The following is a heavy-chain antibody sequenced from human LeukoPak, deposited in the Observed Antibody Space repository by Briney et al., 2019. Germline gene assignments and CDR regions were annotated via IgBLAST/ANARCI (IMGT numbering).Heavy chain of an antibody. V-gene: IGHV3-7*01. Sequence: GGSLRLSCAASGFTFSSYWMSWVRQAPGKGLEWVANIKQDGSEKYYVDSVKGRFTISRDNAKNSLYLQMNSLRAEDTAVYYCARLGYSYAHYYYYMDVWGKGTTVTVSS. CDR3: ARLGYSYAHYYYYMDV. J-gene: IGHJ6*03. D-gene: IGHD5-18*01. CDR2: IKQDGSEK. CDR1: GFTFSSYW.